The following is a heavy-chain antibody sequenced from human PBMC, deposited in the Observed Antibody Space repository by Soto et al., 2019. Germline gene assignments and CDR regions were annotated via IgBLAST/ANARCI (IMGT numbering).Heavy chain of an antibody. J-gene: IGHJ4*02. CDR2: IYYSGST. D-gene: IGHD6-6*01. Sequence: SETLSLTCTVSGGSISSYYWSWIRQPPGKGLEWIGYIYYSGSTNYNPSLKSRVTISVDTSKNQFSLKLSSVTAADTAVYYCARRASSSALYDYWGQGTLVTVSS. V-gene: IGHV4-59*08. CDR3: ARRASSSALYDY. CDR1: GGSISSYY.